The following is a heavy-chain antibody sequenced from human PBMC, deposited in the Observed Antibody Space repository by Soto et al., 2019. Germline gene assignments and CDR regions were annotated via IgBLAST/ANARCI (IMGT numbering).Heavy chain of an antibody. D-gene: IGHD3-10*01. CDR1: GFSFNTYA. Sequence: QPGGSLRLSCAASGFSFNTYAMSWVRQAPGQGLEWVSGMSGGGTSTYYADSVKGRFTISRDNFKNTLYLKMNSLRVEDTAIYYCAKEEFNTMIRGVNFWGQGNLVTVSS. V-gene: IGHV3-23*01. CDR3: AKEEFNTMIRGVNF. J-gene: IGHJ4*02. CDR2: MSGGGTST.